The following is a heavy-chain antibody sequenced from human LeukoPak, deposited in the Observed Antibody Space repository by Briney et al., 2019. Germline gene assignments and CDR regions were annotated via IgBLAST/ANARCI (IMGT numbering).Heavy chain of an antibody. D-gene: IGHD3-22*01. CDR1: GFTFSDYA. CDR3: ARPNRVVVITTSFDY. J-gene: IGHJ4*02. CDR2: ISDDGRNK. Sequence: GGSLRLSCTASGFTFSDYAMHWVRQAPGKGLEWAAVISDDGRNKYYADSVKGRFTISRDNSKNTLSLQMNSLRAEDTAVYYCARPNRVVVITTSFDYWGQGTLVTVSS. V-gene: IGHV3-30*03.